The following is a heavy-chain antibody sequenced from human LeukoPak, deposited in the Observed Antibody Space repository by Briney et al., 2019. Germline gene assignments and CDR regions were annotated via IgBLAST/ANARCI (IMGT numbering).Heavy chain of an antibody. J-gene: IGHJ1*01. Sequence: GGSPRLSCAASGFTFSSYAMSWVRQAPGKGLEWVSAISGSGGSTYYADSVKGRFTISRDNSKNTLYLQMNSLRAEDTAVYYCANEVPEYDSSGYYYYEYFQHWGQGTLVTVSS. CDR1: GFTFSSYA. D-gene: IGHD3-22*01. CDR2: ISGSGGST. V-gene: IGHV3-23*01. CDR3: ANEVPEYDSSGYYYYEYFQH.